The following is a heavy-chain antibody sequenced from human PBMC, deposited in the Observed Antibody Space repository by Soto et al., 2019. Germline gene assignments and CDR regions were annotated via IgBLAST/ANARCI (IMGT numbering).Heavy chain of an antibody. J-gene: IGHJ3*02. V-gene: IGHV1-3*01. D-gene: IGHD6-13*01. CDR2: INAGNGNT. CDR3: ARGAGIRVFDI. CDR1: GYTFTSYA. Sequence: QVQLVQSGAEVKKPGASVKVSCKASGYTFTSYAMHWVRQAPGQRLEWMGWINAGNGNTKYSQKFQGRVTITRDTPASTAYMELSSLRSEDTAVYYCARGAGIRVFDIWGQGTMVTVSS.